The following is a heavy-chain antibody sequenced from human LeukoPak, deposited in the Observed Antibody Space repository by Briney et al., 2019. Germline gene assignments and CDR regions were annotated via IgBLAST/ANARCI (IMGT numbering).Heavy chain of an antibody. CDR1: GYTFTGYY. Sequence: ASVKVSCKASGYTFTGYYMHWVRQAPGQGLEWMGWINPNSGGTNYAQKFQGRVTMTRDTSISTAYMELSRLRSDDTAVYYCARVDRQYYGSGSFYYYYYYMDVWGKGTTVTISS. CDR2: INPNSGGT. V-gene: IGHV1-2*02. D-gene: IGHD3-10*01. CDR3: ARVDRQYYGSGSFYYYYYYMDV. J-gene: IGHJ6*03.